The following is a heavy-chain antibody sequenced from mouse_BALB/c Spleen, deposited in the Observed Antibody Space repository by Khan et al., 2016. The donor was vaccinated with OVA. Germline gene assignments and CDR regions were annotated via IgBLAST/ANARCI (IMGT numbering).Heavy chain of an antibody. CDR2: INTNTGEP. J-gene: IGHJ3*01. CDR1: GYTFTNYG. CDR3: ARVYYMYGSWFAY. V-gene: IGHV9-3*02. D-gene: IGHD2-14*01. Sequence: QIQLVQSGPELKKPGETVKISCKASGYTFTNYGMNWVKQAPGKGLKWMGWINTNTGEPTFAEEFKERFAFSLETSASTAYLQINSLKNEDAATCFCARVYYMYGSWFAYWGQGTLVTVSA.